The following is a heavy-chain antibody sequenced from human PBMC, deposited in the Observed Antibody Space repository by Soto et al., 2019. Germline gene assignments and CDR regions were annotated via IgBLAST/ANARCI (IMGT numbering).Heavy chain of an antibody. Sequence: EVQLLESGGGLVQPGGSLRLSCAASGFTVSSYGMSWVRQAPGKGLEWISGLSGSGDTTYYADSVKGRFTISRDNSKNMLYLQMNSLRVEDTAVYYCTKDSGYDSTDWGQGTLVTVSS. CDR2: LSGSGDTT. CDR1: GFTVSSYG. CDR3: TKDSGYDSTD. V-gene: IGHV3-23*01. D-gene: IGHD3-22*01. J-gene: IGHJ4*02.